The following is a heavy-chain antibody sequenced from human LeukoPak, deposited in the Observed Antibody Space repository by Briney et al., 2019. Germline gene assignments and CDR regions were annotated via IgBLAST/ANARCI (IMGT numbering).Heavy chain of an antibody. CDR3: ARDLGQYYDTSDNWFDP. Sequence: GGSLRLSCAASGFTFSSYAMHWVRQAPGKGLEWVALISYDESNTFYADSVKGRFTISRDNSKNTLYLQMNSLRVEDTAVYYCARDLGQYYDTSDNWFDPWGQGTLVTVSS. CDR1: GFTFSSYA. J-gene: IGHJ5*02. V-gene: IGHV3-30*04. CDR2: ISYDESNT. D-gene: IGHD3-22*01.